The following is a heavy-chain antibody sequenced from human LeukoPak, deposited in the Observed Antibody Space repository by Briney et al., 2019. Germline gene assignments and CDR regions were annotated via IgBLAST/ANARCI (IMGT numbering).Heavy chain of an antibody. J-gene: IGHJ4*02. CDR1: GFTFSSYS. CDR3: ARDREEAAFDY. Sequence: PGGSLRLSCAASGFTFSSYSMNWVRQAPGKGLEWVSSISSSSSYIYYADSVKGRFTISRGNAKNSLYLQMNSLRAEDTAVYYCARDREEAAFDYWGQGTLVTVFS. D-gene: IGHD2-15*01. V-gene: IGHV3-21*01. CDR2: ISSSSSYI.